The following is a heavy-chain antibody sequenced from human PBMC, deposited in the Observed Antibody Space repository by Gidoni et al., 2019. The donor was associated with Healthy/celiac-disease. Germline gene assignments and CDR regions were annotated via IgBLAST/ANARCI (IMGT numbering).Heavy chain of an antibody. J-gene: IGHJ4*02. D-gene: IGHD6-13*01. CDR3: ARGRVAAAGPFDY. CDR2: INHSGST. Sequence: QVQLQPCGAGLLMPPEPLSLTCAVHGGSFTGYYWSCIRQPPGKGLKWIGEINHSGSTNYNPSLKSRVTISVDTSKNQFSLKLSSVTAADTAVYYCARGRVAAAGPFDYWGQGTLVTVSS. CDR1: GGSFTGYY. V-gene: IGHV4-34*01.